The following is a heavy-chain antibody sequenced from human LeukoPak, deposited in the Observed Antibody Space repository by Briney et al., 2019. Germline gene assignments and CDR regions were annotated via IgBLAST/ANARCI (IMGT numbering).Heavy chain of an antibody. CDR2: INPNSGNT. Sequence: ASVKVSCKASGYTFTDYYMHWVRQAPGQGLEWMGWINPNSGNTGYAQKFQGRVTTTRNTSISTAYMELSSLRSEDTAVYYCARGVAVIPFDYWGQGTLVTVSS. V-gene: IGHV1-8*02. CDR3: ARGVAVIPFDY. D-gene: IGHD2-21*01. CDR1: GYTFTDYY. J-gene: IGHJ4*02.